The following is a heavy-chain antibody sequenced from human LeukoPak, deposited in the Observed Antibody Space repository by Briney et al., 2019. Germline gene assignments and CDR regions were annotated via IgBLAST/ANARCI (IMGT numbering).Heavy chain of an antibody. CDR3: AREYCSGGRCQYYFDY. CDR2: ISSDGGSP. Sequence: PGGSLRLSCAASGFTFSSYAMRWVRQAPGKGMEYVSGISSDGGSPFHVNSVKGGFTIARDNPKDTLYLQMGSLRAEDMAVYYCAREYCSGGRCQYYFDYWGQGTLVTVSS. J-gene: IGHJ4*02. CDR1: GFTFSSYA. D-gene: IGHD2-15*01. V-gene: IGHV3-64*01.